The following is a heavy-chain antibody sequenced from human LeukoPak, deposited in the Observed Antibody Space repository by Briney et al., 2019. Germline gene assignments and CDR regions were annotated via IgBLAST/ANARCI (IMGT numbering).Heavy chain of an antibody. CDR1: GYTFTGHY. Sequence: GASVKVSCKASGYTFTGHYMHWVRQAPGQGLEWMGWINPNSGGTNYAQKFQGRVTMTRDTSISTAYMELSRLRSDDTAVYYCARDRFVQMYYDFWSAHDAFDIWGQGTMVTVSS. V-gene: IGHV1-2*02. CDR2: INPNSGGT. CDR3: ARDRFVQMYYDFWSAHDAFDI. D-gene: IGHD3-3*01. J-gene: IGHJ3*02.